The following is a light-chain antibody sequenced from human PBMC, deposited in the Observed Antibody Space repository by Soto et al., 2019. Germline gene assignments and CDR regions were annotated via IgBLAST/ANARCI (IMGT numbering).Light chain of an antibody. V-gene: IGKV3-15*01. CDR3: QQYKDYPVT. Sequence: EIVMTQSPATVSVSPGERATLSCRASQSFGTNLAWYQQTPGQAPRLLIYGASIRATDVPDRFSGSGSGSEFTLTISSLRSEDFATYYCQQYKDYPVTFGQGTKVEI. CDR2: GAS. J-gene: IGKJ1*01. CDR1: QSFGTN.